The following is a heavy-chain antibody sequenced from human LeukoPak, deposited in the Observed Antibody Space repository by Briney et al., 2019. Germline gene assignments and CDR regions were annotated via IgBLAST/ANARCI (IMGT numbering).Heavy chain of an antibody. D-gene: IGHD3-22*01. J-gene: IGHJ6*02. V-gene: IGHV3-9*01. Sequence: TGGSLRLSCAASGFTFYDYAMHWVRHAPGKGLEWVSGISWNSGSIVYADSVKGRFTISRDIAKNSLYLQMNSLRAEDTALYYCAKDIREYYYDSSGYAYYYYYGMDVWGQGTTVTVSS. CDR3: AKDIREYYYDSSGYAYYYYYGMDV. CDR1: GFTFYDYA. CDR2: ISWNSGSI.